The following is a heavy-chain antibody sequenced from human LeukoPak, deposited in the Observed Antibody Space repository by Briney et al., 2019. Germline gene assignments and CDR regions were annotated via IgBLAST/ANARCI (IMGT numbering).Heavy chain of an antibody. J-gene: IGHJ4*02. CDR1: GFTFDDYA. CDR2: INWDSGSI. V-gene: IGHV3-9*01. CDR3: AKEITGTTYGHTEGFDS. Sequence: PGGSPRLSCAATGFTFDDYAMHWVRQAPGKGLEWASGINWDSGSIGYAGSVKGRFTISRDNAKNSLYLQMNSLRTEDTALYYCAKEITGTTYGHTEGFDSWGQGTLVTVSS. D-gene: IGHD1-1*01.